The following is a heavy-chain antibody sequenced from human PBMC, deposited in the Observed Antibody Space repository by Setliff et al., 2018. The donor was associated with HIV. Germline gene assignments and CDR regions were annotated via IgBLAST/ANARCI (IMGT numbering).Heavy chain of an antibody. CDR2: VIPILGMT. CDR3: ARDLGYCTNGACPLTAEGAFEI. J-gene: IGHJ3*02. V-gene: IGHV1-69*04. CDR1: GGTFNDYT. Sequence: GASVKVSCKASGGTFNDYTITWVRQAPGQGLEWMGRVIPILGMTNYAQKFQGRVTITADKSTSTAYMELNSLRSEDTAMYYCARDLGYCTNGACPLTAEGAFEIWGQGTMVTV. D-gene: IGHD2-8*01.